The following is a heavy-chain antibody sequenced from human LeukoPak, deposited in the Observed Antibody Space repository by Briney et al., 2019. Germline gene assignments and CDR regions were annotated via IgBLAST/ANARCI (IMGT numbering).Heavy chain of an antibody. J-gene: IGHJ6*02. D-gene: IGHD6-19*01. CDR1: GGSISSYY. CDR3: ASTPAVAGFSGSYYYGMDV. CDR2: IYYSGST. Sequence: SETLSLTCTVSGGSISSYYWSWIRQPPGKGLEWIGYIYYSGSTNYNPSLKSRVTISVDTSKNQFSLKLSSVTAADTAVYYCASTPAVAGFSGSYYYGMDVWGQGTTVTVS. V-gene: IGHV4-59*01.